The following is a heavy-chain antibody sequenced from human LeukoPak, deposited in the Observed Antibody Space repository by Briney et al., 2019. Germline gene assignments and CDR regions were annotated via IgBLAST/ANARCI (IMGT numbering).Heavy chain of an antibody. CDR2: INSIGRN. V-gene: IGHV4-59*01. Sequence: LETLSLSCTAPGGSISSYYWSWIRQAPGKGLEWIGYINSIGRNKYNPSLKSRVSISVDTSKNQFSLKVRSVTAADTAVYYCARDAYNSNNFDYWGQGTLVTVSS. J-gene: IGHJ4*02. CDR1: GGSISSYY. D-gene: IGHD5-24*01. CDR3: ARDAYNSNNFDY.